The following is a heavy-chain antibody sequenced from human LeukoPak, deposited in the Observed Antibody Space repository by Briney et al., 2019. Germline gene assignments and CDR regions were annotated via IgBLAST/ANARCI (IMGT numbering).Heavy chain of an antibody. V-gene: IGHV3-7*03. Sequence: GRSLRLSCAASGFTFTSYGMHWVRQAPGKGLEWVANIKPDGTTKFYVDSVKGRFTISRDNALNSLYLQMNSLRAEDTAIYYCARSIPYGTTWYGRSDYWGQGTLVTVSS. D-gene: IGHD6-13*01. J-gene: IGHJ4*02. CDR2: IKPDGTTK. CDR3: ARSIPYGTTWYGRSDY. CDR1: GFTFTSYG.